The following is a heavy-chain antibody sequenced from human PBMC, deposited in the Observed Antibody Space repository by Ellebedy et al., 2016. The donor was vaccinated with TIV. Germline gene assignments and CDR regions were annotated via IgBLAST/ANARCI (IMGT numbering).Heavy chain of an antibody. D-gene: IGHD4-17*01. J-gene: IGHJ5*02. CDR3: AREGAYGDYSQVSFPFDP. Sequence: GESLKISCATSGFAFPNDWMSWVRQAPGKGLEWGASINEDGSEKYYVDSAKGRFTISRDNAKNSLYVQMNSLRAEDRAVYYCAREGAYGDYSQVSFPFDPWGQGTLLTVSS. CDR2: INEDGSEK. V-gene: IGHV3-7*01. CDR1: GFAFPNDW.